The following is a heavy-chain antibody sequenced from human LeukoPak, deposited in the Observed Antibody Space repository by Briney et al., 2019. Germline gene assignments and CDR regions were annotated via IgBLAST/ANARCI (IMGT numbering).Heavy chain of an antibody. D-gene: IGHD3-9*01. CDR3: ARGRSAVSYFASRGYYYYYMDV. CDR1: GGSFSGYY. V-gene: IGHV4-34*01. Sequence: SETLSLTCAVYGGSFSGYYWSWIRQPPGKGLEWIGEINHSGSTNYNPSLKSRVTISVDTSKNQFSLKLSSVTAADTAVYYCARGRSAVSYFASRGYYYYYMDVWGKGTTVTVSS. J-gene: IGHJ6*03. CDR2: INHSGST.